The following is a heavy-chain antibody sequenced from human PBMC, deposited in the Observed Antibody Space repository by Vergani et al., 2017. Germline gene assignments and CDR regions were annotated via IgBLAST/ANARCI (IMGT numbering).Heavy chain of an antibody. V-gene: IGHV3-30*02. D-gene: IGHD3-16*01. J-gene: IGHJ4*02. CDR3: ANHFRGWGIDY. Sequence: QVQLVESGGGVVQRGGSLRLSCATSGFTLSNYDMQWIRQVPGKGLEFVAFIQFDGSNQYYADSVQGRFTLSRDFSKYTLYLQMNSLRTDDTATYYCANHFRGWGIDYWGQGTQVIVSS. CDR1: GFTLSNYD. CDR2: IQFDGSNQ.